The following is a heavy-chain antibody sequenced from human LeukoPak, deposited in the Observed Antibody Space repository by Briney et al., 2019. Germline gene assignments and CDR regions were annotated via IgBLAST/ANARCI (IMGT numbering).Heavy chain of an antibody. J-gene: IGHJ6*02. CDR3: ARLSRVAVAGSYGYHSMDV. V-gene: IGHV4-59*11. D-gene: IGHD6-19*01. CDR2: VYYSGSI. CDR1: GASIDGHY. Sequence: SETLSLTCTVSGASIDGHYWSWIRLPPGKGLEWIRFVYYSGSISYNPSLKSRITISADTSNDQFSLKLDSVTAADTAVYYCARLSRVAVAGSYGYHSMDVWGRGTTVTVSS.